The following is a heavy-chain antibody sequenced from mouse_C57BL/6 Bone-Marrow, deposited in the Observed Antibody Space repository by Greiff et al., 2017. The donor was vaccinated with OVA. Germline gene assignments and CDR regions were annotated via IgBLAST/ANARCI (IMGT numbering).Heavy chain of an antibody. CDR2: ISSGSSTI. CDR1: GFTFSDYG. CDR3: ARPRYGYFFAY. D-gene: IGHD2-2*01. J-gene: IGHJ3*01. V-gene: IGHV5-17*01. Sequence: EVKLVESGGGLVKPGGSLKLSCAASGFTFSDYGMHWVRQAPEKGLEWVAYISSGSSTIYYADTVKGRFTISRDNAKNTLFLQMTSLRSEDTAMYYCARPRYGYFFAYWGQGTLVTVSA.